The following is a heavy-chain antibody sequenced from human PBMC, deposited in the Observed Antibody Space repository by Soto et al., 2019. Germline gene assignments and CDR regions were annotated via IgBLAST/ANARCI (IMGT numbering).Heavy chain of an antibody. Sequence: SETRSRTCTVSGGSISSYYWSWIRQPPGKGLEWIGYIYYSGSTNYNPSLKSRVTISVDTSKNQFSLKLSSVTAADTAVYYCASLTYYYDSSGYFPDGYYGMDVWGQGTTVTVSS. J-gene: IGHJ6*02. V-gene: IGHV4-59*01. CDR3: ASLTYYYDSSGYFPDGYYGMDV. CDR1: GGSISSYY. D-gene: IGHD3-22*01. CDR2: IYYSGST.